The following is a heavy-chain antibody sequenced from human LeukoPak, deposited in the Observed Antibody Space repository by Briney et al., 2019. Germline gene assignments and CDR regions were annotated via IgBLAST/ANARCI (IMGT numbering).Heavy chain of an antibody. J-gene: IGHJ1*01. D-gene: IGHD2-2*01. CDR3: ARAVSCSSTSCYEYFQH. CDR1: GGTFSRYG. V-gene: IGHV1-69*04. Sequence: SVKVSCKASGGTFSRYGVSWLRQAPGQGLEWLGRFIPLLGTTSYSQKFQGRVTMTRDMSTSTVYMELSSLRSEDTAVYYCARAVSCSSTSCYEYFQHWGQGTLVTVSS. CDR2: FIPLLGTT.